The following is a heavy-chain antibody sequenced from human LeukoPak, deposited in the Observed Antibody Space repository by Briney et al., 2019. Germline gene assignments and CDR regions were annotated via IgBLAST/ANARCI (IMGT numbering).Heavy chain of an antibody. V-gene: IGHV3-7*01. D-gene: IGHD3-22*01. Sequence: PGGSLRLSCAASGFTFSSYWVRWVRQAPGEGLEWVANIKQDGSEKYYVDSVKGRFTISRDNAKNSLYLQMNSLRAEDTAVYSCVRDGNTSCYTNWGQGTLVTVSS. CDR3: VRDGNTSCYTN. CDR2: IKQDGSEK. J-gene: IGHJ4*02. CDR1: GFTFSSYW.